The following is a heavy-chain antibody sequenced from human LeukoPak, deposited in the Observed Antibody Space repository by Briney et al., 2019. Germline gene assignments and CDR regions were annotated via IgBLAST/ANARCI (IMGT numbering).Heavy chain of an antibody. V-gene: IGHV3-49*04. Sequence: GGSLRLSCTASGFTFSDHAMTWVRQAPGKGLEWVGFVRSKAYGGTTEYAASVKGRFTISRDDSKSIAYLQMNSLKTEDTAVYYCTRTSRRWFGNSYFDYWGQGTLVTVSS. CDR1: GFTFSDHA. D-gene: IGHD3-10*01. CDR3: TRTSRRWFGNSYFDY. CDR2: VRSKAYGGTT. J-gene: IGHJ4*02.